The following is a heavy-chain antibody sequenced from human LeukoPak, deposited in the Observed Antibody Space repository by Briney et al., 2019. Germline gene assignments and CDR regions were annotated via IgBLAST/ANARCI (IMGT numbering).Heavy chain of an antibody. CDR1: GFTFSSYS. D-gene: IGHD6-19*01. J-gene: IGHJ4*02. CDR2: ISGSGGST. Sequence: PGGSLRLSCAASGFTFSSYSISWVRQAPGKGLEWVSTISGSGGSTYYADSVKGRFTISRDNSKNTLYLQMNSLRAEDTVVYYCAKGAMAGTGDYFDYWGQGTLVTVSS. CDR3: AKGAMAGTGDYFDY. V-gene: IGHV3-23*01.